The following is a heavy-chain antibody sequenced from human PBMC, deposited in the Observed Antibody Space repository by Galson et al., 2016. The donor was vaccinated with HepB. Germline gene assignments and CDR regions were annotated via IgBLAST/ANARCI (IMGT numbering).Heavy chain of an antibody. CDR3: AKEGTIFGVVPYGMDV. D-gene: IGHD3-3*01. Sequence: SLRLSCAASGFTFSRFWMNWVRQAPGKGLEWVSVISGSGGSTYYADSVKGRFTISRDNSKNTLYLQMNSLRAEDTAVYYCAKEGTIFGVVPYGMDVWGQGTKVIVSS. V-gene: IGHV3-23*01. CDR2: ISGSGGST. CDR1: GFTFSRFW. J-gene: IGHJ6*02.